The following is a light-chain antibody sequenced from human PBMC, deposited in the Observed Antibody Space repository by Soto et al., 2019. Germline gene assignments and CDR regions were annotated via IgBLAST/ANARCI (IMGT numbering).Light chain of an antibody. CDR1: SSDIGGYNY. J-gene: IGLJ2*01. CDR2: DVS. V-gene: IGLV2-14*01. Sequence: QSVLTQPASVSGSPGQSITISCTGTSSDIGGYNYVSWYQQHPGKAPKLMIYDVSNRPSGVPNRFSGSKSGNTASLTISGLQAEDEAEYYCSSYASSSTPVVLGGGTKVTVL. CDR3: SSYASSSTPVV.